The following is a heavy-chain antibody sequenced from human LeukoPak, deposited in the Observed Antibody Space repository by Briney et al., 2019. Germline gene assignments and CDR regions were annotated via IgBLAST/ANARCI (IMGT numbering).Heavy chain of an antibody. D-gene: IGHD6-13*01. V-gene: IGHV4-59*08. Sequence: SETLSLTCTVSGGSISSYYWSWIRQPPGKGLEWIGYIYYSGSTNYNPSLKSRVTISVDTSKNQFSLNLRSVTAADTAVYYCARHTGRDSSPPGYWYFDLWGRATLVTVSP. CDR1: GGSISSYY. CDR3: ARHTGRDSSPPGYWYFDL. CDR2: IYYSGST. J-gene: IGHJ2*01.